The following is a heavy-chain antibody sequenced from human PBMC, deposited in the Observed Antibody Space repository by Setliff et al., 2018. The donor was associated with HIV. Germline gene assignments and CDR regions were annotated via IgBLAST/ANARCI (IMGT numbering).Heavy chain of an antibody. CDR2: FYYSGTP. J-gene: IGHJ5*02. D-gene: IGHD3-10*01. CDR3: ATYADRESNRFDP. CDR1: GGSIKSRSYY. Sequence: SETLSLTCDVSGGSIKSRSYYWGWIRQSPGKGLEWIGSFYYSGTPYYNPSLKSRVTISVDTSKNQFSLKLSSVTAADTAVYYCATYADRESNRFDPWGQGILVTVSS. V-gene: IGHV4-39*07.